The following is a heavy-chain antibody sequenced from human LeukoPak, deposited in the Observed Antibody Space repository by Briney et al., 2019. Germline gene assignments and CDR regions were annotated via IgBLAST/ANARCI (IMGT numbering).Heavy chain of an antibody. V-gene: IGHV1-46*03. CDR2: INPSGGST. CDR1: GYTFTSYY. J-gene: IGHJ4*02. Sequence: ASVKVSCKASGYTFTSYYMHWVRQAPGQGLEWMGIINPSGGSTSYAQKFQGRVTMTRDTSTSTVYMELSSLRSEDTAVYYCAILEKGYSCGYENPFDYWGQGTLVTVSS. D-gene: IGHD5-18*01. CDR3: AILEKGYSCGYENPFDY.